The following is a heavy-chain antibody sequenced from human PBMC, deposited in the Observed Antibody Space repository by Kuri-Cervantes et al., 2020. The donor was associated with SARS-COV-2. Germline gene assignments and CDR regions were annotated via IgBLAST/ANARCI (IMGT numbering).Heavy chain of an antibody. J-gene: IGHJ5*02. Sequence: ESLKISCTVSGGSISSSSYYWGWIRQPPGKGLEWIGSIYYSGSTYYNPSLKSRVTISVDTSKNQFSLKLSSVTAADTAVYYCARQMMSSITIFGVVITRNWFDPWGLGTLVTVSS. CDR2: IYYSGST. CDR3: ARQMMSSITIFGVVITRNWFDP. V-gene: IGHV4-39*01. CDR1: GGSISSSSYY. D-gene: IGHD3-3*01.